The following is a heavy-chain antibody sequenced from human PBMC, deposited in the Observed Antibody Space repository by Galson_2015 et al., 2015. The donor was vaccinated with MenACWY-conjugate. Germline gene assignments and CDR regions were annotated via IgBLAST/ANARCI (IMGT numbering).Heavy chain of an antibody. CDR1: GFTFSSYA. D-gene: IGHD1-26*01. Sequence: SLRLSCAASGFTFSSYAMSWVRQAPGKGLEWVSAISGSGGSTYYADSVKGRFTIPRDNSKNTLYLQMNSLRAEDTAVYYCAKDMGALGGSDYWGRGTLVTVSS. J-gene: IGHJ4*02. CDR3: AKDMGALGGSDY. CDR2: ISGSGGST. V-gene: IGHV3-23*01.